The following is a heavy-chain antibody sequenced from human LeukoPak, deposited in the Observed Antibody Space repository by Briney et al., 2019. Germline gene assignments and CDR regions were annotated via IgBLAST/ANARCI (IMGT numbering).Heavy chain of an antibody. Sequence: SETLSLTCTVSGGSISSYYWSWIRQPPGKGLEWIGYIYYSGSTNYNPSLKSRVTISVDTSKNQFSLKLSSVTAADTAVYYCARAGGLYCSSTSCYGYYHYYYYMDVWGKGTTVTVSS. CDR3: ARAGGLYCSSTSCYGYYHYYYYMDV. CDR2: IYYSGST. J-gene: IGHJ6*03. D-gene: IGHD2-2*01. CDR1: GGSISSYY. V-gene: IGHV4-59*01.